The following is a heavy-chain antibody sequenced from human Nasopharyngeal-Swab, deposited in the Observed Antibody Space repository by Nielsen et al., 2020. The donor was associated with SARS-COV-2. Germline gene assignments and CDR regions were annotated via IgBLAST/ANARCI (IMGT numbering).Heavy chain of an antibody. J-gene: IGHJ6*02. D-gene: IGHD3-3*01. CDR3: ARVVLRFLEWIPRLYGMDV. Sequence: GGSLRLSWAASEFTFRSYSMNWVRQAPGKGREGVSSISSSSSYRYNAASVKGRFTISRDNAKNSLYLQMNSLRAEDTAVYYCARVVLRFLEWIPRLYGMDVWGQGTTVTVSS. V-gene: IGHV3-21*01. CDR2: ISSSSSYR. CDR1: EFTFRSYS.